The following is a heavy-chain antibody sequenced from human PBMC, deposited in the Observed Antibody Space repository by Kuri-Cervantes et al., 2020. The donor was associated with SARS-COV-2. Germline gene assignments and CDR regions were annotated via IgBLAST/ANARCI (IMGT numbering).Heavy chain of an antibody. CDR2: IYPGDSDT. CDR3: ARSAGGSYFHYGMDV. J-gene: IGHJ6*02. V-gene: IGHV5-51*01. Sequence: GESLKISCKGSGYSFTSYWIGWVRQMPGKGLEWMGIIYPGDSDTRYSPSFQGQVTISADKSISTAYLQWSSPKASDTAMYYCARSAGGSYFHYGMDVWGQGTTVTVSS. CDR1: GYSFTSYW. D-gene: IGHD1-26*01.